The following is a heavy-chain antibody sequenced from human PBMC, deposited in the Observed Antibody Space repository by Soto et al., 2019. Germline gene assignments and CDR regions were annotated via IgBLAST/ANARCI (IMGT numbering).Heavy chain of an antibody. CDR3: AGVRSGWYAEFDF. D-gene: IGHD6-19*01. CDR1: GFTFSSYD. V-gene: IGHV3-13*01. CDR2: IGTTGDA. J-gene: IGHJ4*02. Sequence: EVQLVESGGGLVQPGGSLRLSCAASGFTFSSYDMHWVRQTAGKGLEWVAAIGTTGDAYYPGSATGRFTISRENAKNSLYLQMNNLRVGDTAVYFCAGVRSGWYAEFDFWGQGTQVTVSS.